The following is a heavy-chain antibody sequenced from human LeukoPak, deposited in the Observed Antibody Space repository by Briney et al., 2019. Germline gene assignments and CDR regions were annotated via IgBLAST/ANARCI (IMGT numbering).Heavy chain of an antibody. J-gene: IGHJ4*02. Sequence: VASVKVSCKASGGTFSSYAISWVRQAPGQGREWMGGIIPIFGTANYAQKFQGRVTITADESTSTAYMELSSLRSEDTAVYYCAREQFAYYYGSGSYSFDYWGQGTLVTVSS. D-gene: IGHD3-10*01. V-gene: IGHV1-69*13. CDR2: IIPIFGTA. CDR1: GGTFSSYA. CDR3: AREQFAYYYGSGSYSFDY.